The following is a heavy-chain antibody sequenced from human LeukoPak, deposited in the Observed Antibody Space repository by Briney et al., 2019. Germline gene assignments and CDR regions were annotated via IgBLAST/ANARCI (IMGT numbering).Heavy chain of an antibody. V-gene: IGHV4-59*01. CDR1: GGSISSYY. CDR2: IYYSGST. D-gene: IGHD7-27*01. J-gene: IGHJ6*02. CDR3: ARTPPAGVYYYYGMDV. Sequence: SETLSLTCTVSGGSISSYYWSWIRQPPGKGLEWIGYIYYSGSTNYNPSLKSRVTISVDTSKNQFSLKLSSVTAADTAVYYCARTPPAGVYYYYGMDVWGQGTTVTVSS.